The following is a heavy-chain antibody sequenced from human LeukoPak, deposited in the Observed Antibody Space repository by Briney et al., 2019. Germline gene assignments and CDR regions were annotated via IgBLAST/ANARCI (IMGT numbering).Heavy chain of an antibody. CDR1: GYSISSAYY. V-gene: IGHV4-38-2*01. D-gene: IGHD5-18*01. CDR2: IYHSGNT. J-gene: IGHJ4*02. CDR3: ARVNTTMGTPTFDY. Sequence: SETLSLTCAVSGYSISSAYYWGWIRQPPGKGLEWIGTIYHSGNTYYNPSHKSRVTISVDTSKNQISLKVSSVTAADTAVYYCARVNTTMGTPTFDYWGQGTLVTVSS.